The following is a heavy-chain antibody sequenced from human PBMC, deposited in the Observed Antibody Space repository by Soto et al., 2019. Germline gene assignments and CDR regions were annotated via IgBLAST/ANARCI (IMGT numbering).Heavy chain of an antibody. CDR3: ARHAGTQAWFEFDA. Sequence: PSETLSLTCIVSGGSISSSSYYWGWIRQPPGKGLEWIGSMYYSGTTYYNPSLRSRLTISVDTSKNQFSLKLSSVTAADTAVYYCARHAGTQAWFEFDAWGPGTLVTVSS. J-gene: IGHJ4*02. D-gene: IGHD5-18*01. CDR2: MYYSGTT. V-gene: IGHV4-39*01. CDR1: GGSISSSSYY.